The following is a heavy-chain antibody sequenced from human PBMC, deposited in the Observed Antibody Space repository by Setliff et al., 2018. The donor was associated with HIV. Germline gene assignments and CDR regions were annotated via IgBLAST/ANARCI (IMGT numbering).Heavy chain of an antibody. J-gene: IGHJ4*02. D-gene: IGHD2-21*02. CDR3: AALDHSGGNFLAY. Sequence: SETLSLTCTVSGGSVNDFYCNWIRQPPGKGPEWIGYIHSSGSTIYNPSLKSRITISLDTSKEQFSLELSSATAADTAVYCCAALDHSGGNFLAYWGQGSLVTVSS. CDR2: IHSSGST. V-gene: IGHV4-4*09. CDR1: GGSVNDFY.